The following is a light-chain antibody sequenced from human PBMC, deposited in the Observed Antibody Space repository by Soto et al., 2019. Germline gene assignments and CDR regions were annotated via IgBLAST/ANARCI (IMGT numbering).Light chain of an antibody. Sequence: DIQMTQSPSTLSGSVGDRVTITCRASQTISSWLAWYQQKPGKAPKLLIYDASSLESGVPSRFSGSGSGTEFTLTISSLQPDDFATYYCQQYNSYSTFGGGTKV. J-gene: IGKJ4*01. CDR3: QQYNSYST. CDR2: DAS. V-gene: IGKV1-5*01. CDR1: QTISSW.